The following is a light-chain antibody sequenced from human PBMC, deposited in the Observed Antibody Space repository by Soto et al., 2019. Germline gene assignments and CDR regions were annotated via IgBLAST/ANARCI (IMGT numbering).Light chain of an antibody. Sequence: QSVLTQPRSVSGSPGQSVTISCTGTSSDVGGHNYVSWYQQHPDKAPKLIIYDVSKRPSGVPDRFSASKFGSTASLTISGLQAEDESDHYCCSYAGTYTWVFGGGTKLTVL. J-gene: IGLJ3*02. CDR2: DVS. V-gene: IGLV2-11*01. CDR3: CSYAGTYTWV. CDR1: SSDVGGHNY.